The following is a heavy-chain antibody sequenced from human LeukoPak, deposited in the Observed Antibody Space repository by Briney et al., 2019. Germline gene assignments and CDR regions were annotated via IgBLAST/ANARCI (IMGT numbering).Heavy chain of an antibody. CDR3: ARVSSIAVAGREAFDI. CDR1: GYTFTVYY. CDR2: INPNSGVT. Sequence: ASVKVSCKASGYTFTVYYIHWVRQAPGQGLEWMGLINPNSGVTNYAQKFQGRVTMTRDTSISTGYMELSRLRSEDTAVYYCARVSSIAVAGREAFDIWGQGTLVTVSS. J-gene: IGHJ4*02. V-gene: IGHV1-2*02. D-gene: IGHD6-19*01.